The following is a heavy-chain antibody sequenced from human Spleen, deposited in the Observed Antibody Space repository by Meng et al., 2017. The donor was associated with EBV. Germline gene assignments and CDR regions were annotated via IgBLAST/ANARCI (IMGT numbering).Heavy chain of an antibody. D-gene: IGHD4-23*01. CDR3: TRWSYGGTAY. V-gene: IGHV3-15*01. CDR2: IKSKTDGGTT. CDR1: GFTFSNDW. J-gene: IGHJ4*02. Sequence: QVVGVWGGLGKPWGSLRLSCAASGFTFSNDWMSWVRQAPGKGLEWVGRIKSKTDGGTTDYAAPVKSRFIISRDDSKNTLYLQMNSLKTEDTAVYYCTRWSYGGTAYWGQGTLVTVSS.